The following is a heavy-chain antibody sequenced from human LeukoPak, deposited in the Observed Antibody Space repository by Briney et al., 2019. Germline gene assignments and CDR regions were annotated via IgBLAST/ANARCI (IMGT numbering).Heavy chain of an antibody. J-gene: IGHJ4*02. V-gene: IGHV3-74*01. CDR1: GFTFSSYW. CDR3: ARRRTYYYDSSGYVDY. CDR2: INSDGSST. D-gene: IGHD3-22*01. Sequence: GGSLRLSCAASGFTFSSYWMHWVRQAPGKGLVWVSRINSDGSSTSYADSVKGRFTVSRDNAKNTLYLQMNSLRAEDTAVYYCARRRTYYYDSSGYVDYWGQGTLVTVSS.